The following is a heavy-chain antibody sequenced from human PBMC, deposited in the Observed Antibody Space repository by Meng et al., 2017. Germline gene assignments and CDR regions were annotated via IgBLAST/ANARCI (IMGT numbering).Heavy chain of an antibody. J-gene: IGHJ6*02. CDR3: ASGILAVDYYYGMAV. D-gene: IGHD1-26*01. CDR2: IYYSGST. CDR1: GGSFSGYY. Sequence: SETLSLTCAVYGGSFSGYYWSWIRQPPGKGLEWMGYIYYSGSTNYNPSLKSRVAISVDTSKNQFFLELSSVSAADKALYYCASGILAVDYYYGMAVWGQGTTVTVYS. V-gene: IGHV4-59*01.